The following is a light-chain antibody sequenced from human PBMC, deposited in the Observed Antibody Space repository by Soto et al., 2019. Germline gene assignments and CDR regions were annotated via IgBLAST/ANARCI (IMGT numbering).Light chain of an antibody. CDR2: GAS. V-gene: IGKV3-20*01. CDR3: QQYGSSPLT. J-gene: IGKJ4*01. CDR1: QSVSKN. Sequence: EIMMTQSPTTLSVSPGERATLSCRASQSVSKNLAWYQQKPGQAPRLLIYGASSRATGIPDRFSGSGSGTDFTLTISRLEPEDFAVYYCQQYGSSPLTFGGGTKVDIK.